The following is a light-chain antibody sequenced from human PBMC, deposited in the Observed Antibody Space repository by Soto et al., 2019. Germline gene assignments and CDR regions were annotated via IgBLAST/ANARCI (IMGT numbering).Light chain of an antibody. CDR3: LQDYNYPLT. Sequence: AIQMTQSPSFLSASVGDRVTITCRASQAIGNDLTWYQQKPGKAPNLLIFAASSLQSGVPSRFSGSGSGTDFTLTISSLQPEDFATYYCLQDYNYPLTFGQGTTLEIK. CDR2: AAS. V-gene: IGKV1-6*01. J-gene: IGKJ2*01. CDR1: QAIGND.